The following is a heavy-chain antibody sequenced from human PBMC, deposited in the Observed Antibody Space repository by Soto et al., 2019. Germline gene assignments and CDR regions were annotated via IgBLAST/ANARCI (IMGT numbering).Heavy chain of an antibody. CDR3: ARGGVPSAYHYFEH. CDR1: GGSISSGDYY. D-gene: IGHD2-2*01. CDR2: IYYSGST. V-gene: IGHV4-30-4*01. J-gene: IGHJ4*02. Sequence: SETLSLTCTVSGGSISSGDYYWSWIRQPPGKGLEWIGYIYYSGSTYYNPSLKSRVTISVDTSKNQFSLKLSSVTAADTAVYYCARGGVPSAYHYFEHWWQGTLVAVST.